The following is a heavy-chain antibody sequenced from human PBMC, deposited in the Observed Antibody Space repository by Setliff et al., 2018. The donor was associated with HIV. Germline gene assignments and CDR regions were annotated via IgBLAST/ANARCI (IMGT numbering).Heavy chain of an antibody. Sequence: GSVKVSCKASGYTFTGYYIHWVRQAPGQGLEWMGWINPNSGGTNYAQNFQGRVTMTRVTSISTAYMEMSRLRSDDTAMYYCARESSGWSPPYYGMDVWGQGTTVTVSS. CDR2: INPNSGGT. J-gene: IGHJ6*02. V-gene: IGHV1-2*02. D-gene: IGHD6-19*01. CDR1: GYTFTGYY. CDR3: ARESSGWSPPYYGMDV.